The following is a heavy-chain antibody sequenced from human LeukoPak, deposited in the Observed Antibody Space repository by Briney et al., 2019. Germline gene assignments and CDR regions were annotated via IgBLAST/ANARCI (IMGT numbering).Heavy chain of an antibody. V-gene: IGHV4-30-2*01. D-gene: IGHD3-22*01. J-gene: IGHJ4*02. Sequence: PSETLSLTCAVSGGSISSGGYSWSWIRQPPGKGLEWIGYIYHSGSTYYNPSLKSRVTISVDTSKNQFSLKLSSVTAADTAVYYCARPYDSSGFDYWGQGTLVTVSS. CDR3: ARPYDSSGFDY. CDR2: IYHSGST. CDR1: GGSISSGGYS.